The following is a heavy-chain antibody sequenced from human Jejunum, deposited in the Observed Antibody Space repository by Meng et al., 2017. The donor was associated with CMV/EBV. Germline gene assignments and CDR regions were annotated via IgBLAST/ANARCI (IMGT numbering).Heavy chain of an antibody. CDR1: FSRYW. V-gene: IGHV3-7*01. CDR2: IKQDGSEK. D-gene: IGHD3-3*01. Sequence: FSRYWVGWVRQAPGKGLEWVANIKQDGSEKYYVDSVKGRFTISRDNAKNSLYLQMNSLRAEDTAVYYCARGREEGFLEWLLIFDYWGQGTLVTVSS. J-gene: IGHJ4*02. CDR3: ARGREEGFLEWLLIFDY.